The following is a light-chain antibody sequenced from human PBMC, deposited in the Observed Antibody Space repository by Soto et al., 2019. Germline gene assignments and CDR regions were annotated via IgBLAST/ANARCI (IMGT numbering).Light chain of an antibody. V-gene: IGLV1-44*01. Sequence: QSVLTQPPSASGTPGQRVTISCSGSSSNIGSNNVNWYQQLPGTAPKVLIYSNNQRPSGVPDRFSGSKSGTSASLAISGLQSEDEADYYCAAWDDSLKGVVFGGGTKLTVL. CDR2: SNN. J-gene: IGLJ2*01. CDR3: AAWDDSLKGVV. CDR1: SSNIGSNN.